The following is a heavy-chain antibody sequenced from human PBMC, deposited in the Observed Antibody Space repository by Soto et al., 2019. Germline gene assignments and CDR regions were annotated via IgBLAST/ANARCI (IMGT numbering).Heavy chain of an antibody. V-gene: IGHV3-53*01. CDR2: IYSGGST. J-gene: IGHJ6*02. CDR1: GFTVSSNY. D-gene: IGHD6-6*01. CDR3: ARETGQYSSPEGYYYGMDV. Sequence: LRLSCAASGFTVSSNYMSWVRQAPGKGLEWVSVIYSGGSTYYADSVKGRFTISRDNSKNTLYLQMNSLRAEDTAVYYCARETGQYSSPEGYYYGMDVWGQGTTVTVSS.